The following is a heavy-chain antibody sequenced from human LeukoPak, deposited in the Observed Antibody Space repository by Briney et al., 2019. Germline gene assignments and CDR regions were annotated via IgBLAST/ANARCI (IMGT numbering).Heavy chain of an antibody. CDR3: AKAEWELLLLNY. Sequence: GGSLRLSCAASGFTFSSYAMSWVRQAPGKGLEWVTAISGSGGSTYYADSVKGRFTISRDNSKNTLYLQMNSLRAEDTAVYYCAKAEWELLLLNYWGQGTLVTVSS. CDR1: GFTFSSYA. D-gene: IGHD1-26*01. V-gene: IGHV3-23*01. CDR2: ISGSGGST. J-gene: IGHJ4*02.